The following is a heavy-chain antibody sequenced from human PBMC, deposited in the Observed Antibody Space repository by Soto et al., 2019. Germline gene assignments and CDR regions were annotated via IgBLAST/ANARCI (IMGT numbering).Heavy chain of an antibody. Sequence: SETLSLTCTVSGGSISSYYWNWIRQPPGKGLEWLGYVYHTGSTSYNPSLESRVTVSVDTSKNQFSLKVTSMTAADTAVYYCARLDYGDGFDVWGQGTMVTVSS. J-gene: IGHJ3*01. CDR2: VYHTGST. CDR1: GGSISSYY. CDR3: ARLDYGDGFDV. D-gene: IGHD4-17*01. V-gene: IGHV4-59*12.